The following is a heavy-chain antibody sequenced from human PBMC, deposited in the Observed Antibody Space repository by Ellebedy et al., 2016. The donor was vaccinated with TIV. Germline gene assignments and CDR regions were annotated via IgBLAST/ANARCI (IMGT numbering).Heavy chain of an antibody. V-gene: IGHV3-30*18. J-gene: IGHJ6*02. CDR1: GFRFSSYG. D-gene: IGHD3-22*01. CDR3: AKGVYDSSLSGLDV. CDR2: ISSDGSDK. Sequence: GGSLRLSXAASGFRFSSYGMHWVRQAPGEGLEWVAVISSDGSDKYYADSVKGRFTISRDNSKNTLYLQMNSLRAEDTAVYYCAKGVYDSSLSGLDVWGQGTTVTVSS.